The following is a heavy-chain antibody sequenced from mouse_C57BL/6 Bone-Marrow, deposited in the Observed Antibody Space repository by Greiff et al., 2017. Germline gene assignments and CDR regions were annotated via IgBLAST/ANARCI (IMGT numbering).Heavy chain of an antibody. CDR1: GYAFSSSW. D-gene: IGHD1-1*01. CDR3: ARVLITTVVATDY. J-gene: IGHJ2*01. Sequence: VQLQQSGPELVKPGASVKISCKASGYAFSSSWMNWVKQRPGKGLEWIGRIYPGDGDTNYNGKFKGKATLTADKSSSTAYMQLSSLTSEDSAVYFCARVLITTVVATDYWGQGTTLTVSS. CDR2: IYPGDGDT. V-gene: IGHV1-82*01.